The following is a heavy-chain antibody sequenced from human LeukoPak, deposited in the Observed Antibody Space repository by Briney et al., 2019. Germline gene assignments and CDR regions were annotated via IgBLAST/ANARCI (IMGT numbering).Heavy chain of an antibody. Sequence: GGSLRLSCAASGFTFSGYAMHWVRQAPGKGLEWVAVISYDGSNKYYADSVKGRFTISRDNSKNTLYLQMNSLRAEDTAVYYCAKGSSWYGGEYFQHWGQGTLVTVSS. CDR1: GFTFSGYA. CDR2: ISYDGSNK. J-gene: IGHJ1*01. D-gene: IGHD6-13*01. CDR3: AKGSSWYGGEYFQH. V-gene: IGHV3-30*18.